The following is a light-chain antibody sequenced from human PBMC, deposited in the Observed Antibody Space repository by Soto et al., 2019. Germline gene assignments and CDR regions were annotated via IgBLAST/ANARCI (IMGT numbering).Light chain of an antibody. V-gene: IGLV2-14*03. Sequence: QSALTQPASVSGSPGQSITISCTGTNSDIGGYNYVSWYQQHPGKAPKLMIYDVSNRPSGVSYRFSGSKSGNTASLTISGXXAEDEADYYCSSYTSRSTLGVFGGGTKVTVL. CDR1: NSDIGGYNY. CDR3: SSYTSRSTLGV. CDR2: DVS. J-gene: IGLJ2*01.